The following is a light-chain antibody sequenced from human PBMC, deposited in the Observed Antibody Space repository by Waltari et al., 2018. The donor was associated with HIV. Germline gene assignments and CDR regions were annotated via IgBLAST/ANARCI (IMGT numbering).Light chain of an antibody. CDR3: SSYTTTATLV. V-gene: IGLV2-14*03. J-gene: IGLJ1*01. CDR2: GVS. Sequence: QSALTQPASVSGSPGQSITIFCIGTSSDISAYNSVAWYQQHPGKAPKRFVYGVSNRPSDVSARFSGSKSGNTASLTISGLQDDDESDYYCSSYTTTATLVFGTGTKVTVL. CDR1: SSDISAYNS.